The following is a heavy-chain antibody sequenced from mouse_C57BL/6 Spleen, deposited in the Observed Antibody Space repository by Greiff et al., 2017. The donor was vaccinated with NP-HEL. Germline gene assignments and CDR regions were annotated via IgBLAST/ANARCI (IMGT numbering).Heavy chain of an antibody. CDR1: GYAFRSSW. Sequence: VQLQQSGPELVKPGASVKISCKASGYAFRSSWMNWVKQRPGKGLEWIGRIYPGDGDTNYNGKFKGKATLTADKSSSTAYMQLSTLTSEDSAVYFCARSHVDYWGQGTTLTVSS. V-gene: IGHV1-82*01. CDR3: ARSHVDY. J-gene: IGHJ2*01. CDR2: IYPGDGDT.